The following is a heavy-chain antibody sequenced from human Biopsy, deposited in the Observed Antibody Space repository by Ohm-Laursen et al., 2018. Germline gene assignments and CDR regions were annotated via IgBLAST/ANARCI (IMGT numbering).Heavy chain of an antibody. CDR1: GDSISSYY. V-gene: IGHV4-59*01. D-gene: IGHD3-22*01. Sequence: PPGTLSLTCSVSGDSISSYYWSWIRQPPGKGLQWIGYVYYTGCTDYNPSLQSRVTISVDTSKNHFSLRLRSVTPADTAIYYCARDRGYYSDRTVPGYFDLWGRGTLVTVSS. J-gene: IGHJ2*01. CDR3: ARDRGYYSDRTVPGYFDL. CDR2: VYYTGCT.